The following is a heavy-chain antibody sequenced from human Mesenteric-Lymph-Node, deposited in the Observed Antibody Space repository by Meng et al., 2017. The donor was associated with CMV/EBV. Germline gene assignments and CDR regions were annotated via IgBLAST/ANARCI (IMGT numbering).Heavy chain of an antibody. D-gene: IGHD3-10*01. V-gene: IGHV3-74*01. J-gene: IGHJ5*02. Sequence: CAASGCDLSSYGMVGVRQGPGKGLVWVSRINGDGSSTSYADSVKGRFTISRDNAKSTLYLQMNSLRAEDTAVYYCARGGSGGNWLDPWGQGTLVTVSS. CDR2: INGDGSST. CDR1: GCDLSSYG. CDR3: ARGGSGGNWLDP.